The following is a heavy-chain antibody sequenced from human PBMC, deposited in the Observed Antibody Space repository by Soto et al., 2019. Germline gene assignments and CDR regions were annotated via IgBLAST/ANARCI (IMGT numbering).Heavy chain of an antibody. CDR2: ISAYNGNT. CDR3: ARDGLLWFGELSPLNY. V-gene: IGHV1-18*01. J-gene: IGHJ4*02. CDR1: GYTFTSYG. D-gene: IGHD3-10*01. Sequence: QVQLVQSGAEVKKPGASVKVSCKASGYTFTSYGISWVRQAPGQGLEWMGWISAYNGNTNYAQKLQGRVTMTTDTSTSKAYTELRSLRSDDTAVYYCARDGLLWFGELSPLNYWGQGTLVTVSS.